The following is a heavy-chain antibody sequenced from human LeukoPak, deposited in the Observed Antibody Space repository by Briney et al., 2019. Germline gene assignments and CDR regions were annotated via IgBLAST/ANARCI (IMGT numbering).Heavy chain of an antibody. D-gene: IGHD5-12*01. V-gene: IGHV3-21*01. CDR3: ARDGWLRRYGMDV. J-gene: IGHJ6*02. CDR1: GFTFSSYS. CDR2: ISSSSSYI. Sequence: GGSLRLSCAASGFTFSSYSMNWVRQAPGKGLEWVSSISSSSSYIYYADSVKGRFTISRDNAKNSLYLQMNSLRAEDTAVYYCARDGWLRRYGMDVWGQGTMVTVSS.